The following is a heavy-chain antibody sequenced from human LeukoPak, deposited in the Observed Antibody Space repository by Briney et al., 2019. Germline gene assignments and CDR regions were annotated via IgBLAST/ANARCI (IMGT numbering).Heavy chain of an antibody. Sequence: GGSLRLSCAASGFTFSGSAMHWVRQASGKGLEWVGRTRSKANSYATAYAASVKGRFTISRDDSKNTAYLQMNSLKTEDTAVYYCTRRKSGYSGYDFDYWGQGTLVTVSS. CDR1: GFTFSGSA. CDR3: TRRKSGYSGYDFDY. CDR2: TRSKANSYAT. J-gene: IGHJ4*02. D-gene: IGHD5-12*01. V-gene: IGHV3-73*01.